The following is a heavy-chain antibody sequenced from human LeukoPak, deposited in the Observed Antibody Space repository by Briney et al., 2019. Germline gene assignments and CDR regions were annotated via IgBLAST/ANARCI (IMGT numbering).Heavy chain of an antibody. D-gene: IGHD3-22*01. CDR2: ISSNGGST. CDR3: VSRYYYDSSGTN. J-gene: IGHJ4*02. V-gene: IGHV3-64D*09. CDR1: GFTFSSYA. Sequence: GGSLRLSCSASGFTFSSYAMHWVRQAPGKGLEYVSAISSNGGSTYYADSVKGRFTISRDNPKNTLYLQMSSLRAEDTAVYYCVSRYYYDSSGTNWGQGTLVTVSS.